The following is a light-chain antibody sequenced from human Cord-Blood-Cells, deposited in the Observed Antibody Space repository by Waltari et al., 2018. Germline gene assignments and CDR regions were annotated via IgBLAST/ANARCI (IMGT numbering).Light chain of an antibody. J-gene: IGLJ3*02. V-gene: IGLV1-36*01. CDR3: AAWDDSLNGPV. CDR1: ISNLRHDA. CDR2: YDD. Sequence: HFVLTHPPTVSKAPTQRVPNSCSGSISNLRHDAANSYQQPPGKAPKLLIYYDDLLPSGVSDRFSGSKSGTSASLAISGLQSGDEADYYCAAWDDSLNGPVFGGGTKLTVL.